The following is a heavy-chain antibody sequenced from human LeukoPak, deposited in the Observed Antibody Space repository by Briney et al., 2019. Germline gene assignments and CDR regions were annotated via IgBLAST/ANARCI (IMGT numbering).Heavy chain of an antibody. D-gene: IGHD3-22*01. J-gene: IGHJ2*01. CDR2: IKQDGSEI. V-gene: IGHV3-7*01. Sequence: GGSLRLSCAASGFTFSSYWMNWVRQAPGKGLEGVANIKQDGSEIYYVDSVKGRFTISRDNAKNSLYLQMNSLRAEDTAVYYCARGYDSSGYKGWYFDLWGRGTLVTVSS. CDR1: GFTFSSYW. CDR3: ARGYDSSGYKGWYFDL.